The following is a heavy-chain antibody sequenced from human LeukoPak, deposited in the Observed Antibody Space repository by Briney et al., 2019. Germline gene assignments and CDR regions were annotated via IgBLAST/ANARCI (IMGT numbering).Heavy chain of an antibody. V-gene: IGHV4-34*01. CDR3: SRESGAFSPFGY. CDR2: INHSGRT. CDR1: GGSFSGYY. D-gene: IGHD1-26*01. Sequence: SETLSLTCTVYGGSFSGYYWSWIRQPPGKGLEWLGEINHSGRTNYNPSLQSRVTMSLDESKNKLSLDLASVTAADTAVYYCSRESGAFSPFGYWGQGTLVTVHS. J-gene: IGHJ4*02.